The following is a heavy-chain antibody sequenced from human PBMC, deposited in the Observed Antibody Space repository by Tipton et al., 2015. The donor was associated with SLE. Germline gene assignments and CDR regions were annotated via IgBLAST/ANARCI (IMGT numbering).Heavy chain of an antibody. J-gene: IGHJ4*02. V-gene: IGHV1-69*05. D-gene: IGHD3-10*01. CDR1: GGTFSSYA. CDR3: ARDGYYGSGPTDY. Sequence: QSGPEVKKPGASVKVSCKASGGTFSSYAISWVRQAPGQGLEWKGGIIPIFGTANYAQKFQGRVTITTDESPSTADMGRSSLGSEDTAESYCARDGYYGSGPTDYGGKGTLDPVS. CDR2: IIPIFGTA.